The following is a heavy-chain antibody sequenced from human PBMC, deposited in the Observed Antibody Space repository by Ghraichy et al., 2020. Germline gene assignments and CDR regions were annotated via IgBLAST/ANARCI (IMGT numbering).Heavy chain of an antibody. D-gene: IGHD2-21*02. CDR2: INHGGSS. Sequence: SETLSLTCVVYGGSFSGYYWSWIRQSPGKGLEWIGEINHGGSSNYNPSLKSRVTILIDTSKNQFSLKLTSVTAADTAVYYCVTHLEVTLFSVGYWGQGTLVTVSS. J-gene: IGHJ4*02. V-gene: IGHV4-34*01. CDR1: GGSFSGYY. CDR3: VTHLEVTLFSVGY.